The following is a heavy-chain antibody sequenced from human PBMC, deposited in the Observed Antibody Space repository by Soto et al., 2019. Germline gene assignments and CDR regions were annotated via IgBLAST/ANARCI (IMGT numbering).Heavy chain of an antibody. CDR3: ASYGSGSYYNGYYFDY. V-gene: IGHV4-34*01. Sequence: SETLSLTCAVYGGSFSACYWSWIRQSPGKGLEWIGEIHHSGSTNYKPSLKSRVTISVDTSKNQFSLELRSVTAADTAVYYCASYGSGSYYNGYYFDYWGQGTPVTVSS. CDR2: IHHSGST. J-gene: IGHJ4*02. CDR1: GGSFSACY. D-gene: IGHD3-10*01.